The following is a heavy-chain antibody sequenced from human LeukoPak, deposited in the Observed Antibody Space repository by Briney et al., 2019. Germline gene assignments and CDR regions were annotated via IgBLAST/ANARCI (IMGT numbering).Heavy chain of an antibody. CDR1: GGSISSGGYS. CDR3: ARDRRPPSSGYYYYFDY. J-gene: IGHJ4*02. D-gene: IGHD3-22*01. CDR2: IYHSGST. V-gene: IGHV4-30-2*01. Sequence: SQTLSLTCAVSGGSISSGGYSWSWIRQPPGKGLEWIGEIYHSGSTNYNPSLKSRVTISVDKSKNQFSLKLSSVTAADTAVYYCARDRRPPSSGYYYYFDYWGQGTLVTVSS.